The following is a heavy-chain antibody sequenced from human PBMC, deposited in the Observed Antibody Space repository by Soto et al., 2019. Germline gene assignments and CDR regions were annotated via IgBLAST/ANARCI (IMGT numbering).Heavy chain of an antibody. J-gene: IGHJ6*02. D-gene: IGHD6-13*01. V-gene: IGHV6-1*01. Sequence: SQTLSLTCAISGDSVSSNSAAWNWIRQSPSRGLEWLGRTYYRSKWYNDYAVSVKSRITINPDTSKNQFSLQLNSVTHEDTAVYYCARGIAAAGSVYYYYYGMDVWGQGTTVTVSS. CDR2: TYYRSKWYN. CDR1: GDSVSSNSAA. CDR3: ARGIAAAGSVYYYYYGMDV.